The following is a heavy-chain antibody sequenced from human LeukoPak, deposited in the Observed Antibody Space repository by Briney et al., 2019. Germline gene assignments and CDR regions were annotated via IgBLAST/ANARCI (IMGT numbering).Heavy chain of an antibody. CDR1: GGTFSSYA. CDR3: ARVVGATDFDY. Sequence: ASVKVSCKASGGTFSSYAISWVRQAPGQRLEWMGWINAGNGNTKYSQKFQGRVTITRDTSASTAYMELSSLRSEDTAVYYCARVVGATDFDYWGQGTLVTVSS. CDR2: INAGNGNT. D-gene: IGHD1-26*01. V-gene: IGHV1-3*01. J-gene: IGHJ4*02.